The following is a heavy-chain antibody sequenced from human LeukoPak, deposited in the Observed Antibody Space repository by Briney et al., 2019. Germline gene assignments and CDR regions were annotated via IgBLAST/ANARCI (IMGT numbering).Heavy chain of an antibody. V-gene: IGHV3-30*18. CDR1: GFTFSSYG. J-gene: IGHJ6*02. CDR3: AKALSGYDSHYYYGMDV. Sequence: GGSLRLSCAASGFTFSSYGMHWVRQAPGKGLEWVAVISYDGSNKYYADSVKGRFTISRDNSKNTLYLQMNSLRAEDTAVYYCAKALSGYDSHYYYGMDVWGQGTTVTVYS. CDR2: ISYDGSNK. D-gene: IGHD5-12*01.